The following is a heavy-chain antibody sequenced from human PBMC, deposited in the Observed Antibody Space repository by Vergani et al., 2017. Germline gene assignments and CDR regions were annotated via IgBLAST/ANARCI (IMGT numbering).Heavy chain of an antibody. D-gene: IGHD3-10*01. CDR1: GGTFSSYA. J-gene: IGHJ4*02. CDR3: AKTHRTYGSGSYYKRGFDY. V-gene: IGHV1-69*11. CDR2: IIPILGTA. Sequence: QVQLVQSGAEVKKPGASVKVSCKASGGTFSSYAISWVRQAPGQGLEWMGRIIPILGTATYAQKFQGRVTITAAESTSTAYMELSSLRSEDTPVYYCAKTHRTYGSGSYYKRGFDYWGQGTLVTVSS.